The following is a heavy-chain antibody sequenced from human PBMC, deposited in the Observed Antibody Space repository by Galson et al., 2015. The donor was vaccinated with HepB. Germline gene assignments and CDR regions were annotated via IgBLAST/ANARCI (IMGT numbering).Heavy chain of an antibody. J-gene: IGHJ5*02. CDR2: ISRSSSYI. V-gene: IGHV3-21*01. CDR1: GFMFSNYE. CDR3: ARVISSGLWKWFDP. D-gene: IGHD4/OR15-4a*01. Sequence: SLRLSCAASGFMFSNYEMTWVRQAPGEGLEWVSSISRSSSYIFCADSMKGRFTIPRDNAKNTLYLQMTSLRVEDTAVYYCARVISSGLWKWFDPWGQGTLVTVSS.